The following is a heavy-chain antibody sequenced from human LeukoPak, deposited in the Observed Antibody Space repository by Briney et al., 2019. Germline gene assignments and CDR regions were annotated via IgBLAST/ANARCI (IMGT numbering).Heavy chain of an antibody. D-gene: IGHD5-18*01. V-gene: IGHV1-58*02. Sequence: SVKDSCKTSGFTFTSSAMQWVRQARGQRLEWIGWIVVGSGNTKYAQKFQERVAIARDTSTSTAYMELSSLRSEDTAVYYCAADLEIQLWFGVGYGMDVWGQGTTVTVSS. CDR2: IVVGSGNT. CDR3: AADLEIQLWFGVGYGMDV. J-gene: IGHJ6*02. CDR1: GFTFTSSA.